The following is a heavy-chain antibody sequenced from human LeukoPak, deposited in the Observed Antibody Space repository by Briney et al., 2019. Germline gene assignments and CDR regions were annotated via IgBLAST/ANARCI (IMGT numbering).Heavy chain of an antibody. V-gene: IGHV3-30-3*01. CDR3: ARGADSGSYRASFDY. CDR2: ISYDGSNK. CDR1: GFTFSSYA. D-gene: IGHD1-26*01. Sequence: GGSLRLSCAASGFTFSSYAMHWVRQAPGKGLEWVAVISYDGSNKYYADSVKGRFTISRDTSKNTLYLQMNSLRAEDAAVYYCARGADSGSYRASFDYWGQGTLVTVSS. J-gene: IGHJ4*02.